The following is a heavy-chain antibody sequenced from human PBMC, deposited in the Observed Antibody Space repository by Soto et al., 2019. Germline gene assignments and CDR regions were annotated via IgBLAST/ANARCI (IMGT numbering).Heavy chain of an antibody. CDR1: GGTFSSYT. V-gene: IGHV1-69*02. J-gene: IGHJ4*02. CDR2: IIPILGIA. D-gene: IGHD4-4*01. CDR3: ASSKAHELEVQDY. Sequence: QVQLVQSGAEVKKPGSSVKVSCKASGGTFSSYTISWVRQAPGQGLEWMGRIIPILGIANYAQKFQGRVTITADKSRSTAYMELTSLRSEDTAVYYCASSKAHELEVQDYWGQGTLVTVSS.